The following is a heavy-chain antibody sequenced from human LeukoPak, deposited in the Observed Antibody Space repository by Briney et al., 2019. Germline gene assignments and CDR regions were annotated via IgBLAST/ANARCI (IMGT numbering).Heavy chain of an antibody. CDR3: ARGDSSSWSFKI. Sequence: PSQTLSLTCTVPGGSFSSGDYYWSWIRQPPGKGLEWIAYIYYSGSTYYNPSLKSRVSISVDTSKNQFSLKLSSVTAADTAVYYCARGDSSSWSFKIWGQGTLVTVSS. CDR2: IYYSGST. D-gene: IGHD6-13*01. J-gene: IGHJ4*02. CDR1: GGSFSSGDYY. V-gene: IGHV4-30-4*01.